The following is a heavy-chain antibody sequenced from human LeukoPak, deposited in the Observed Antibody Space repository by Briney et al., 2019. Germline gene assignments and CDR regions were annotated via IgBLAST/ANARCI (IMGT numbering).Heavy chain of an antibody. CDR1: GFTFSSYA. J-gene: IGHJ6*02. D-gene: IGHD5-12*01. CDR2: ISYDGSNK. Sequence: GGSLRLSCAASGFTFSSYAMHWVRQAPGKGLEWVAVISYDGSNKYYAGSVKGRFTISRDNSKNTLYLQMNSLRVEDTAVYFCARGGTEIYYYHYGMDVWGQGTTVTVSS. CDR3: ARGGTEIYYYHYGMDV. V-gene: IGHV3-30*04.